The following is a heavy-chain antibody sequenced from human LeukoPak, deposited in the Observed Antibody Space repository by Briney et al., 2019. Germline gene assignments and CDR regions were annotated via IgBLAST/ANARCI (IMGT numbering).Heavy chain of an antibody. CDR3: AKDYNSGWYYFDY. Sequence: GGSLRLSCEASGFTFSSYWMHWVRQVPGKGLMWVSRINTDGSETTYADSVKGRFTISRDNAKNTLYLQMNSLRAEDAALYYCAKDYNSGWYYFDYWGQGTLVTVSS. J-gene: IGHJ4*02. CDR1: GFTFSSYW. V-gene: IGHV3-74*03. D-gene: IGHD6-19*01. CDR2: INTDGSET.